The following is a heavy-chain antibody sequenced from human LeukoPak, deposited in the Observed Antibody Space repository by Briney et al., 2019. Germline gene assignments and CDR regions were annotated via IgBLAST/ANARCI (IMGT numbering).Heavy chain of an antibody. CDR3: ARASGEYSSRWFDP. CDR1: GRSISSYY. Sequence: KPSETLSLTCTVSGRSISSYYWSWIRQPPGKEMEWIGYIYYSGSTNYNPSLKSRVTISVDTSKNQFSLKLSSVTAADTAVYYCARASGEYSSRWFDPWGQGTLVTVSS. CDR2: IYYSGST. V-gene: IGHV4-59*01. J-gene: IGHJ5*02. D-gene: IGHD6-6*01.